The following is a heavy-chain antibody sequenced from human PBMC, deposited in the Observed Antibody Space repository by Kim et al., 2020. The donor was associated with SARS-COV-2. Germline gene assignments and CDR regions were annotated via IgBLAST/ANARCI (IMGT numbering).Heavy chain of an antibody. V-gene: IGHV1-58*01. CDR3: AASTAIGTPLDN. D-gene: IGHD6-13*01. J-gene: IGHJ4*02. CDR2: IVVGSGNT. Sequence: SVKVSCKASGFTFTNSAVQWVRQARGQRLEWIGWIVVGSGNTHYAQKFQERVTISKDMSTSTTYMELSSLRSEDTAVYYCAASTAIGTPLDNWGQGTLVTVSS. CDR1: GFTFTNSA.